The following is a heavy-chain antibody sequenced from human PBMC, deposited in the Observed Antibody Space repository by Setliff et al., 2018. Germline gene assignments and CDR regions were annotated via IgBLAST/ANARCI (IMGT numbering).Heavy chain of an antibody. CDR1: GFTFGSYW. CDR2: IHQDGSER. CDR3: ARGGDYCGGECYIPPPDSY. Sequence: PGGSLRLSCAASGFTFGSYWMTWVRQAPEKGLEWVANIHQDGSERHYVDSVKGRFTISRDNAKNSLFLQMNILEVEDTAVYYCARGGDYCGGECYIPPPDSYWGQGTLVTVSS. V-gene: IGHV3-7*01. J-gene: IGHJ4*02. D-gene: IGHD2-21*01.